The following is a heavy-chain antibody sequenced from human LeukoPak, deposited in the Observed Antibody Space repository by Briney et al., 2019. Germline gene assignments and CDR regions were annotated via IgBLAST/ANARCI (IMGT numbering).Heavy chain of an antibody. D-gene: IGHD3-10*01. V-gene: IGHV3-23*01. CDR3: AKGPNFGSWRAVVY. Sequence: PGGSLRLSCAVSDSSFRSHDMSWARQTLQKGLEWVSSIASDGASCYAAPVRGRFTISRDTSQNILYLQMNSLRADDTAIYYCAKGPNFGSWRAVVYWGQGSLVTVSS. CDR2: IASDGAS. CDR1: DSSFRSHD. J-gene: IGHJ4*02.